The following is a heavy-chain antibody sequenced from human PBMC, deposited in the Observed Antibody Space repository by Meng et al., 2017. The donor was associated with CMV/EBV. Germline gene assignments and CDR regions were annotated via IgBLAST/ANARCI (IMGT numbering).Heavy chain of an antibody. D-gene: IGHD6-6*01. CDR2: ILYSGNT. CDR1: GGPIRSGGYY. J-gene: IGHJ6*02. CDR3: ARLRIPARRVQYGLDA. V-gene: IGHV4-39*01. Sequence: GSLRLSCTVSGGPIRSGGYYWAWIRQPPGKGLEWIGSILYSGNTYYKSSLKSPLIILVDTSKNQFSLRLSSGTAADTAVYYCARLRIPARRVQYGLDAWGQGTTVTVSS.